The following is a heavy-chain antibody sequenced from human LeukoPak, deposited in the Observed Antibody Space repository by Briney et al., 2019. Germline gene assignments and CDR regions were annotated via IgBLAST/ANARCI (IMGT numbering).Heavy chain of an antibody. CDR1: GYSISSGYY. D-gene: IGHD6-13*01. CDR3: PKAGGWSSSWRNWFDP. J-gene: IGHJ5*02. V-gene: IGHV4-38-2*01. Sequence: SETLSLTCAVSGYSISSGYYWGWIRQPQGKGLEWIGSIYRSGRTYYNPSLKSRVTISVDTSKNQFSLKLSSVTAADTAVYYCPKAGGWSSSWRNWFDPWGQGTLVTVSS. CDR2: IYRSGRT.